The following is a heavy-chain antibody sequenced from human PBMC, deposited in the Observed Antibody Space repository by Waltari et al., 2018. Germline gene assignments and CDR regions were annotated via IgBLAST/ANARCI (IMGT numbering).Heavy chain of an antibody. CDR1: GDSVPTNSAS. D-gene: IGHD1-1*01. V-gene: IGHV6-1*01. Sequence: QVQLQQSGPGLVEPSQTLSLTCAISGDSVPTNSASWNWTRQSPSRGLEWLGRTYPRSKWYNDYAKSVRSRIIINPDTSKNQFSLQLKSVTPEDTGVYYCARETTGTMDYWGQGTLVTVST. J-gene: IGHJ4*02. CDR2: TYPRSKWYN. CDR3: ARETTGTMDY.